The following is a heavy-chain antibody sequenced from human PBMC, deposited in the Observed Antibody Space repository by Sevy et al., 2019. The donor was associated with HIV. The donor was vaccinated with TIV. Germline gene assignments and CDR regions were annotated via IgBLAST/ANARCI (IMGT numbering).Heavy chain of an antibody. CDR1: GFTFDDYA. CDR3: AKDVSAYYYDSSGLNWFDP. CDR2: ISWNIASI. Sequence: GGSLRLSCAASGFTFDDYAMHWVRQAPGKGLEWVSGISWNIASIGYADSVKGRFTISRDNAKNSLYLQMNSLRAEDTAFYYYAKDVSAYYYDSSGLNWFDPWGQGALVTVSS. J-gene: IGHJ5*02. V-gene: IGHV3-9*01. D-gene: IGHD3-22*01.